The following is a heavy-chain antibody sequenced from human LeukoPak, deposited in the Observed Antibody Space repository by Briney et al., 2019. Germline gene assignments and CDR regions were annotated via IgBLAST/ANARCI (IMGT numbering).Heavy chain of an antibody. CDR1: GGSISSGSYY. J-gene: IGHJ5*02. CDR2: IYYSGST. Sequence: PSETLSLTCTVSGGSISSGSYYWGWIRQPPGKGLEWIGSIYYSGSTYYNPSLKSRVTISVDTSKNQFSLKLSSVTAADTAVYYCARHVDDSSGYYYVPDWFDPWGQGTLVTVSS. V-gene: IGHV4-39*01. CDR3: ARHVDDSSGYYYVPDWFDP. D-gene: IGHD3-22*01.